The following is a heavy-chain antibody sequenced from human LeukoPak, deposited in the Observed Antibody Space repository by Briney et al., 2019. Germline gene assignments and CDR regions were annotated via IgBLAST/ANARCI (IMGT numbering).Heavy chain of an antibody. J-gene: IGHJ4*02. CDR2: IYTSGST. Sequence: SETLSLTCTVSGGSISSGSYYWSWIRQPAGEGLEWIGRIYTSGSTNYNPSLKSRVTISVDTSKNQFSLKLSSVTDADTAVYYCARDRNYDFWSGSGVIWGQGTLVTVSS. CDR3: ARDRNYDFWSGSGVI. CDR1: GGSISSGSYY. D-gene: IGHD3-3*01. V-gene: IGHV4-61*02.